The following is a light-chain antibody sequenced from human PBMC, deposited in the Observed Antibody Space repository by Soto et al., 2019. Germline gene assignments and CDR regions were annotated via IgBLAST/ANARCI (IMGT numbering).Light chain of an antibody. Sequence: QSVLTQPPSASGTPGQRVTISCSGSSSNIGSKTVNWYQQLPGTAPKLLIYSNDQRPSGVPDRFSGSKSGTSVSLAISGLQSEDEADYYCAAWDDSLNGVVFGGGTKLTVL. CDR1: SSNIGSKT. CDR2: SND. CDR3: AAWDDSLNGVV. J-gene: IGLJ3*02. V-gene: IGLV1-44*01.